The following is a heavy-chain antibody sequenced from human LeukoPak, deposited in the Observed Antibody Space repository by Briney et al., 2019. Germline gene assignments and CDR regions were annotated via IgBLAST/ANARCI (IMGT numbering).Heavy chain of an antibody. CDR3: ARDRGGYDILTGYYSDAFDI. D-gene: IGHD3-9*01. Sequence: GGSLRLSCAASGFTFSANAMTWVRQAPGKGLEWVSVIYSGGSTYYADSVKGRFTISRDNSENTLYLQMNSLRAEDTAVYYCARDRGGYDILTGYYSDAFDIWGQGTMVTASS. CDR2: IYSGGST. CDR1: GFTFSANA. V-gene: IGHV3-53*01. J-gene: IGHJ3*02.